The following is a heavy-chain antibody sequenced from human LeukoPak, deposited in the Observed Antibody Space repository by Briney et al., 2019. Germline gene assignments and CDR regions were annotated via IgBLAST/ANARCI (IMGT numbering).Heavy chain of an antibody. CDR2: IYYSGST. J-gene: IGHJ5*02. V-gene: IGHV4-59*12. CDR3: ARDGNWNYQGNWFDP. D-gene: IGHD1-7*01. Sequence: SETLSLTCTVSGGSISSYYWSWIRQPPGKGLEWIGYIYYSGSTNYNPSLKSRVTISVDTSKNQFSLKLSSVTAADTAVYYCARDGNWNYQGNWFDPWGQGTLVTVSS. CDR1: GGSISSYY.